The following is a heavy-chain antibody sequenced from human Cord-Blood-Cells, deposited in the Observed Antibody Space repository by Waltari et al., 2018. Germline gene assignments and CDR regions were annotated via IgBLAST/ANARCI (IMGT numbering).Heavy chain of an antibody. CDR2: INTNTGNP. V-gene: IGHV7-4-1*02. CDR3: AVLVVGVDAFDI. CDR1: GYTFTSNA. J-gene: IGHJ3*02. D-gene: IGHD2-15*01. Sequence: QVHLVQSGSELTKPGASVKVSCKASGYTFTSNAMNWVRQAPGQGLEWMGWINTNTGNPTYAQGFTGRFVFSLGTSVRTAYLQISSLKAEDTAVYYCAVLVVGVDAFDIWGQGTMVTVSS.